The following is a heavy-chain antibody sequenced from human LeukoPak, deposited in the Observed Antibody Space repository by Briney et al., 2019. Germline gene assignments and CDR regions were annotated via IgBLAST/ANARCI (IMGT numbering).Heavy chain of an antibody. CDR3: AGDRRARAGAFDI. V-gene: IGHV4-59*01. J-gene: IGHJ3*02. CDR2: IYYSGST. D-gene: IGHD6-25*01. CDR1: GGSISSYY. Sequence: SETLSLTCTVSGGSISSYYWSWIRQPPGKGLEWIGYIYYSGSTNYNPSLKSRVTISVDTSKNQFSLKLSSVTAADTAVYYCAGDRRARAGAFDIWGQGTMVTVSS.